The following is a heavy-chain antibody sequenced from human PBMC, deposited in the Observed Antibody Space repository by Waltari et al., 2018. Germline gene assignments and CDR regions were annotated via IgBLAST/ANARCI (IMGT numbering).Heavy chain of an antibody. Sequence: EVQLVESGGGLVQPGGSLRLSCAASGFTFSSYSMNWVRQAPGKGLEWVSYISSSSSTIYYADSGKGRFTISRDNAKNSLYLQMNSLRAEDTAVYYCARDLGDSSSWYRREYWYFDLWGRGTLVTVSS. CDR1: GFTFSSYS. V-gene: IGHV3-48*04. CDR2: ISSSSSTI. CDR3: ARDLGDSSSWYRREYWYFDL. D-gene: IGHD6-13*01. J-gene: IGHJ2*01.